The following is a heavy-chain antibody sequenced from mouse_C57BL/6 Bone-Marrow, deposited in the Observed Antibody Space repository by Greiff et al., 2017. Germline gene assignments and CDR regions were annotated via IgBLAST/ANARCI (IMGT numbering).Heavy chain of an antibody. CDR2: ISNGGGST. Sequence: EVKLMESGGGLVQPGGSLKLSCAASGFTFSDYYMYWVRQTPEKRLEWVAYISNGGGSTYYPDTVKGRFTISRDNAKNTLYLQMSRLKSEDTAMYYCARHRDHWGQGTSVTVSS. V-gene: IGHV5-12*01. CDR1: GFTFSDYY. J-gene: IGHJ4*01. CDR3: ARHRDH.